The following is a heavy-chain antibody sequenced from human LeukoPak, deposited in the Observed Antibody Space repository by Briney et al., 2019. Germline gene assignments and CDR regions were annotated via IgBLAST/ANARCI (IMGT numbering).Heavy chain of an antibody. Sequence: PGGSLRLSCAASGFTFSSYAMSWVRQAPGKGLEWIGEINHSGSTNYNPSLKSRVTISVDTSKNQFSLKLSSVTAADTAVYYCARTWEYWGWNAFDIWGQGTMVTVSS. CDR3: ARTWEYWGWNAFDI. CDR2: INHSGST. J-gene: IGHJ3*02. V-gene: IGHV4-34*01. CDR1: GFTFSSYA. D-gene: IGHD2-8*02.